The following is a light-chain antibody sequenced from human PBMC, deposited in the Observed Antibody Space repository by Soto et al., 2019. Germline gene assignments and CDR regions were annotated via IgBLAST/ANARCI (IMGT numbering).Light chain of an antibody. V-gene: IGKV1-5*03. Sequence: DIQMTQSPSTLSVSVGDRVTITCRASQSINAWLAWYQLKPGKAPKLLIYKASTLESGVPSRFSGSGSGTEFTLTISSLQPDDFATYYCQQYYTYSPVTSGQGTKLEIK. CDR1: QSINAW. CDR3: QQYYTYSPVT. CDR2: KAS. J-gene: IGKJ2*01.